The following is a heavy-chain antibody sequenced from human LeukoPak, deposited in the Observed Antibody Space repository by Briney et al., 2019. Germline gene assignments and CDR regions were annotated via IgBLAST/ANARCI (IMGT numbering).Heavy chain of an antibody. D-gene: IGHD3-10*01. V-gene: IGHV4-34*01. CDR2: INHSGST. CDR1: GESFSGYY. CDR3: ARRWLGQQCYFDF. J-gene: IGHJ4*02. Sequence: SETLSLTCAVYGESFSGYYWSWIRQPPGKGLEWIGEINHSGSTSYNPSLKSRVTISVDTSKNQFSLKLSSVTAADTAVYYCARRWLGQQCYFDFWGQGTLVSVSS.